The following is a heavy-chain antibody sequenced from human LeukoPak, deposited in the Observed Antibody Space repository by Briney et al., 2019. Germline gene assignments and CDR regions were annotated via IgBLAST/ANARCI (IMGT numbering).Heavy chain of an antibody. CDR2: FDPEDGET. CDR3: ATFDVSSGYYPS. V-gene: IGHV1-24*01. D-gene: IGHD3-22*01. J-gene: IGHJ5*02. CDR1: GYTLTELS. Sequence: ASVKVSCKVSGYTLTELSMHWVRQAPGKGLEWMGGFDPEDGETIYAQKFQGRVTMTEDTSTDTAYMELSSLRSEDTAVYYCATFDVSSGYYPSWGQGTLVTVSS.